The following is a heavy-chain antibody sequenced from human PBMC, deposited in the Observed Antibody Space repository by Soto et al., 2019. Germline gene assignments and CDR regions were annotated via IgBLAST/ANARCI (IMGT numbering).Heavy chain of an antibody. CDR1: GFAFSRYG. V-gene: IGHV3-33*01. D-gene: IGHD3-22*01. J-gene: IGHJ4*02. Sequence: GGSLRLSCAASGFAFSRYGMHWVRQAPGKGLEWVAIIWYDGTNKYYADSVKGRFTISRDNSENTLYLQMNSLRAEDTAVYYCARDLWDSSGYTVDYWGQGTLVTVS. CDR3: ARDLWDSSGYTVDY. CDR2: IWYDGTNK.